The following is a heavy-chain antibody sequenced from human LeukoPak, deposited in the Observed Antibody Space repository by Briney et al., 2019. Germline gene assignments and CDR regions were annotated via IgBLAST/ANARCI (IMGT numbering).Heavy chain of an antibody. Sequence: GGSLRLSCAASGFTFSSYAMSWVRQAPGKGLEWVSAISGSGGSTYYADSVKGRFTISRDNSKNTLYLQMNSLRAEETAVYYCARKVARYSSSSGLRGAFDIWGQGTMVTVSS. D-gene: IGHD6-6*01. V-gene: IGHV3-23*01. CDR2: ISGSGGST. CDR3: ARKVARYSSSSGLRGAFDI. J-gene: IGHJ3*02. CDR1: GFTFSSYA.